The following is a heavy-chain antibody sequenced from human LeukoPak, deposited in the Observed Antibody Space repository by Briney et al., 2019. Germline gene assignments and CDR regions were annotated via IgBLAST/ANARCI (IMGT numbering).Heavy chain of an antibody. Sequence: SQTLSLTCTVSGGSISSGGYYWSWIRQHPGTGLEWIGYIYYSGSIYYNPSLKSRVTISVDTSKNQFSLKLSSVTAADTAVYYCARTPWPRYCSSTSCYTGGVYFDYWGQGTLVTVSS. D-gene: IGHD2-2*02. J-gene: IGHJ4*02. CDR3: ARTPWPRYCSSTSCYTGGVYFDY. CDR1: GGSISSGGYY. CDR2: IYYSGSI. V-gene: IGHV4-31*03.